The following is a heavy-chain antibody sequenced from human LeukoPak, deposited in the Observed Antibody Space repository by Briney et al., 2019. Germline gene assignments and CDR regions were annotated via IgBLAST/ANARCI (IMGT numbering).Heavy chain of an antibody. CDR2: MNPNSGNT. CDR1: GYTFTSYD. V-gene: IGHV1-8*03. CDR3: ARYTAGGYYMDV. J-gene: IGHJ6*03. D-gene: IGHD5-18*01. Sequence: GASVKVSCKASGYTFTSYDINWVRQATGQGLEWMGWMNPNSGNTGYAQKFQGRVTITRNTSISTAYMELSSLRSEDTAVYYCARYTAGGYYMDVWGKGTTVTVSS.